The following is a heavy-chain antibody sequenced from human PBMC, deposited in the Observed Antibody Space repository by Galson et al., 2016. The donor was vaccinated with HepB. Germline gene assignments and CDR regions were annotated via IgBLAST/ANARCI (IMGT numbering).Heavy chain of an antibody. Sequence: SLRLSCAASGFTFSSYGMHWVRQAPGKGLEWVSIIWYDGSNKYYAESVKGRFTISRDNSKNTLYLQMNSLRAEDTAVYYCAKDNNFRSGYRPTKYYYGMDVWGQGTTVTVSS. D-gene: IGHD3-3*01. J-gene: IGHJ6*02. CDR1: GFTFSSYG. CDR2: IWYDGSNK. CDR3: AKDNNFRSGYRPTKYYYGMDV. V-gene: IGHV3-30*02.